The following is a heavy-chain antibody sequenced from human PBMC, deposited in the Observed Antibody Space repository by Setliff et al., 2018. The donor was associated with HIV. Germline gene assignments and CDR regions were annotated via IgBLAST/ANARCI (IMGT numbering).Heavy chain of an antibody. D-gene: IGHD5-12*01. V-gene: IGHV4-38-2*01. CDR3: GRRGAYGYDYFDY. Sequence: PSETLSLTCAVSGYSISSGYYWGWIRQPPGKGLEWIGSIYHSGSTYYNPSLKSRVTISVDTSKNQFSLKLSSVPAADTAVYYCGRRGAYGYDYFDYWGPGILVTVSS. J-gene: IGHJ4*02. CDR2: IYHSGST. CDR1: GYSISSGYY.